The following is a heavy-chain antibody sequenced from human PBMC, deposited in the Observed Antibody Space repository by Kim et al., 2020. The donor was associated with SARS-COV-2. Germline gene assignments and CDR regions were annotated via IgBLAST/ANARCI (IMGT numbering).Heavy chain of an antibody. V-gene: IGHV3-9*01. CDR3: ARDSKATRGSYFYDYYMDV. J-gene: IGHJ6*03. CDR2: ISWNSGSL. D-gene: IGHD3-10*01. CDR1: GFTFGDYG. Sequence: GGSLRLSCIASGFTFGDYGMHWVRQAPGKGLEWVSGISWNSGSLDYAESVKGRFTISRDNRKNSLYLRVNSLSLDDTALYYCARDSKATRGSYFYDYYMDVWGKGTAVTVSS.